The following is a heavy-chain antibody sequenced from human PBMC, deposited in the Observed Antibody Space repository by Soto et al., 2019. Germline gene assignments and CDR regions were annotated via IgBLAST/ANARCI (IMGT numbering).Heavy chain of an antibody. J-gene: IGHJ6*02. V-gene: IGHV1-18*04. D-gene: IGHD2-15*01. CDR1: GYTFISHG. Sequence: GASVNVSCKASGYTFISHGISWVRQAPGQGLEWMGWISGKNGNTNYAQKLQGRVTLTTDTSTSTAYMELRSLRSDDTAVYYCARVSSSIVVVPDYGMDVWGQGTTVTVSS. CDR2: ISGKNGNT. CDR3: ARVSSSIVVVPDYGMDV.